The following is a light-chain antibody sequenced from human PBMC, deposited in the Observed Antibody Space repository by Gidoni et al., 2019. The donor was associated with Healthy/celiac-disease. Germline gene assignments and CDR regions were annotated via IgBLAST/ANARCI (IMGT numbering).Light chain of an antibody. CDR3: CSYAGSSTHVV. Sequence: QSALTQPASVSGSPGQSITISCTGTSSDVGTYNLVSWYQQHPGKAPKLTIYEVNKRPSGVSNRCSGSKSGNTASLTISGLQAEDEADYYCCSYAGSSTHVVSGGGTKLTVL. CDR1: SSDVGTYNL. J-gene: IGLJ2*01. V-gene: IGLV2-23*02. CDR2: EVN.